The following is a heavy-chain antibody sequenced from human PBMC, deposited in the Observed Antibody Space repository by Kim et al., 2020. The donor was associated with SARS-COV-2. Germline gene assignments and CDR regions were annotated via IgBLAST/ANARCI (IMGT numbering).Heavy chain of an antibody. Sequence: GGSLRLSCAASGFTFSSYSMNWVRQAPGKGLEWVSYISSSSSTIYYADSVKGRFTISRDNAKNSLYLQMNSLRDEDTAVYYCAYLPPVIYSGYPRDFDYWGQGTLVTVSS. J-gene: IGHJ4*02. D-gene: IGHD5-12*01. CDR2: ISSSSSTI. CDR1: GFTFSSYS. V-gene: IGHV3-48*02. CDR3: AYLPPVIYSGYPRDFDY.